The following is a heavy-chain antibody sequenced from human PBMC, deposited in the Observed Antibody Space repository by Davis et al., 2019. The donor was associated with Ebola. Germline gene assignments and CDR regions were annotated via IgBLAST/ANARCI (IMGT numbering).Heavy chain of an antibody. CDR3: ARGGGSSWFAY. Sequence: ETLSLTCTVSGGSISSGGYYWSWVRQAPGKGLEWVSATSSSGDSRHHADSVKGRFAISRDNSKDTLYLQMNSLRIEDTGVYYCARGGGSSWFAYWGQGTLVTVSS. CDR2: TSSSGDSR. D-gene: IGHD6-13*01. V-gene: IGHV3-23*01. J-gene: IGHJ5*01. CDR1: GGSISSGGYY.